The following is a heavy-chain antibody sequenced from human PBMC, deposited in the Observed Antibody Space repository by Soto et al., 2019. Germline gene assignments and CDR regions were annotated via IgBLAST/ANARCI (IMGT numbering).Heavy chain of an antibody. CDR1: GGSISSGDYY. V-gene: IGHV4-30-4*01. Sequence: SETLSLTCTVSGGSISSGDYYWSWIRQPPGKGLEWIGYIYYSGSTYYNPSLKSRVTISVDTSKSQFSLKLSSVTAADTAVYYCARAAKRITIFGVVIITWFDPWGQGTLVTVSS. J-gene: IGHJ5*02. CDR2: IYYSGST. D-gene: IGHD3-3*01. CDR3: ARAAKRITIFGVVIITWFDP.